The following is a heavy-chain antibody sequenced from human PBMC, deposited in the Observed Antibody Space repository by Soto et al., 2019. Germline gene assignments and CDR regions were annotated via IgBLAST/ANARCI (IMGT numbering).Heavy chain of an antibody. Sequence: QLQLQESGSGLVKPSQTLSLTCAVSGGSISSGGYFWSWIRQPPGKGLEWIGYISHSGNTYYNPSLKSRVNISVDTSKNQFSLKLSSVTAADTAVYYCATYRGDYVGNWFDPWGQGTLVTVSS. CDR2: ISHSGNT. V-gene: IGHV4-30-2*01. D-gene: IGHD4-17*01. CDR3: ATYRGDYVGNWFDP. J-gene: IGHJ5*02. CDR1: GGSISSGGYF.